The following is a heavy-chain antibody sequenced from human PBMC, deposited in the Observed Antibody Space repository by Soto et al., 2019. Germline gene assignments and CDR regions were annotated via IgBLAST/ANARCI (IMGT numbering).Heavy chain of an antibody. V-gene: IGHV3-23*01. CDR2: ISGSGGST. CDR1: GFTFSSYA. CDR3: ARDGPSSSWGRYYFDY. D-gene: IGHD6-13*01. J-gene: IGHJ4*02. Sequence: PGGSLRLSCAASGFTFSSYAMSWVRQAPGKGLEWVSAISGSGGSTYYADSVKGRFTISRDNSKNTLYLQMNSLRAEDTAVYYCARDGPSSSWGRYYFDYWGQGTLVTVSS.